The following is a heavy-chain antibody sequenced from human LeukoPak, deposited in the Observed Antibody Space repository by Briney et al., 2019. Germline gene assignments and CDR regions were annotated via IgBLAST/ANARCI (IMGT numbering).Heavy chain of an antibody. CDR2: ISGSGGST. J-gene: IGHJ3*02. CDR1: GFTFSSYA. CDR3: AKDRSRVGATTAFDI. Sequence: GGSLRLSCAASGFTFSSYAMSWVRQAPRKGLEWVSAISGSGGSTYYADSVKGRFTISRDNSKNTLYLQMNSLRAEDTAVYYCAKDRSRVGATTAFDIWGQGTMVTVSS. D-gene: IGHD1-26*01. V-gene: IGHV3-23*01.